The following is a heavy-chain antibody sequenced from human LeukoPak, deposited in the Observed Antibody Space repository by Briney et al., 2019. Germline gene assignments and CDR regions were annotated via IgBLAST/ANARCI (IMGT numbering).Heavy chain of an antibody. CDR3: IVGATPPLHYYYYGMDV. V-gene: IGHV1-46*01. CDR2: INPSGGST. J-gene: IGHJ6*02. CDR1: GYTFTSYY. D-gene: IGHD1-26*01. Sequence: ASVKVSCKASGYTFTSYYMHWVRQAPGQGLEWMGIINPSGGSTSYAQKFQGRVTMTRDTSTSTVYMELSSLRSEDTAVYYCIVGATPPLHYYYYGMDVWGQGTTVTVSS.